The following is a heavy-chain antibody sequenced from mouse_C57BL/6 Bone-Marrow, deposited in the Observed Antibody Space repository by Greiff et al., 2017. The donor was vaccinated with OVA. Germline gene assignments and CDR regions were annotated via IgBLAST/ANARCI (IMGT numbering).Heavy chain of an antibody. CDR1: GFSLTSYG. Sequence: QVQLQQSGPGLVQPSQSLSITCTVSGFSLTSYGVHWVLQSPGKGLEWLGVIWSGGSTDYNAAFISRLSISKDNSKSQVFFKMNSLQADDTAIYYCARNGGYPWFAYWGQGTLVTVSA. V-gene: IGHV2-2*01. D-gene: IGHD2-2*01. J-gene: IGHJ3*01. CDR3: ARNGGYPWFAY. CDR2: IWSGGST.